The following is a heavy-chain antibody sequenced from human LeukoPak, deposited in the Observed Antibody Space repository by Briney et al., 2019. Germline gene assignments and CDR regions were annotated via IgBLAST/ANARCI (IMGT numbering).Heavy chain of an antibody. J-gene: IGHJ6*03. V-gene: IGHV4-34*01. Sequence: SETLSLTCAVYGGSFSAYYWTWIRQPPGKGLEWIGEINHSGSTNYNPSLKSRVTISVHTSKNQFSLKLSSVTAADTAVYYCARHVTLGYYMDVWGKGTTVTISS. CDR2: INHSGST. D-gene: IGHD3-16*01. CDR1: GGSFSAYY. CDR3: ARHVTLGYYMDV.